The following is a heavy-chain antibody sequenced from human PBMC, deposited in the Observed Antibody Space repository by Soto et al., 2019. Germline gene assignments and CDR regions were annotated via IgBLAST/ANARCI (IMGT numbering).Heavy chain of an antibody. CDR3: ARAQSGGWPTYNWFDP. D-gene: IGHD6-19*01. CDR2: FYYSGST. J-gene: IGHJ5*02. V-gene: IGHV4-59*01. Sequence: SETLSLTCTVSGGASSSNYWSWMRQPPGKGLAWIGCFYYSGSTNYNPSLKSRVTVSVDTSKNQFSLKLSSVTAADRAVYYCARAQSGGWPTYNWFDPWGQVTLVTVS. CDR1: GGASSSNY.